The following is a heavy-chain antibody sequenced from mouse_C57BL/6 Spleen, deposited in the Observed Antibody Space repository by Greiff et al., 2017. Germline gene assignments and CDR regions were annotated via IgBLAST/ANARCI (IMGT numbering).Heavy chain of an antibody. CDR3: ARWESGPFAY. CDR2: IRPNSGST. D-gene: IGHD3-1*01. J-gene: IGHJ3*01. V-gene: IGHV1-64*01. CDR1: GYTFTSYW. Sequence: QVQLQQPGAELVKPGASVKLSCKASGYTFTSYWMHWVKQRPGQGLEWIGMIRPNSGSTNYNEKCKSKATLTVDKSSSTAYMHINSLTSKDSAVYSSARWESGPFAYRGPGTLVTVSA.